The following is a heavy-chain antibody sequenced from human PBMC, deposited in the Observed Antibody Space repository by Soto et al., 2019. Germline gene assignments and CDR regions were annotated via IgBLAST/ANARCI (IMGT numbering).Heavy chain of an antibody. CDR3: AREGTKRWLQLRAFDI. J-gene: IGHJ3*02. CDR1: GGSISSYY. V-gene: IGHV4-59*01. Sequence: QVQLQESGPGLVKPSETLSLTCTVSGGSISSYYWSWIRQPPGKGLEWIGYIYYSGSTNYNPSLKSRVTISVVTSKNQFSLKLSSVTAADTAVYYCAREGTKRWLQLRAFDIWGQGTMVTVSS. D-gene: IGHD5-12*01. CDR2: IYYSGST.